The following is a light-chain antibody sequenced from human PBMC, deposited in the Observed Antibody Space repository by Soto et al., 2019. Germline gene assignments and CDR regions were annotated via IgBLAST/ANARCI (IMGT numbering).Light chain of an antibody. V-gene: IGKV1-39*01. CDR2: AAS. CDR1: QSISSY. Sequence: DIQMTQSPSSLSASVGDRVTITCRASQSISSYLNWYQQKPGKAPKLLIYAASSLQSGVPSRFRGSGSGKDFPLTISSLQPEDFATYYCQQSYSTLLTFGGGTKVEIK. J-gene: IGKJ4*01. CDR3: QQSYSTLLT.